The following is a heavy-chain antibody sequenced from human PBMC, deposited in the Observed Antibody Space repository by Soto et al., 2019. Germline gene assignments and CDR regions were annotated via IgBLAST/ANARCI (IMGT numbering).Heavy chain of an antibody. J-gene: IGHJ4*02. Sequence: EVQLVESGGGLVQPGGSLRLSCAASGFAFSNYSMNWVRKATGKGLEWVSYITRSSSTMYYADSVKGRFTISRDNAKNSLYLQMNSLRAEDTALYYCATGTLPKYWGQGTLVTVSS. CDR2: ITRSSSTM. V-gene: IGHV3-48*01. CDR3: ATGTLPKY. CDR1: GFAFSNYS.